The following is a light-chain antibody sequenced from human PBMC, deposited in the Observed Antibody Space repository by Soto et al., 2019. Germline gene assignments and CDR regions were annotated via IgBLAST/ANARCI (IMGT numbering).Light chain of an antibody. CDR3: QQSYSTLSWT. V-gene: IGKV1-39*01. CDR2: AAS. Sequence: DIQMTQSPSSLSASVGDRVTITCRASQSISSYLNWYQQKPGKAPKLLIYAASSLQSGVPSRFSGSGSGTDVTLTISSLQPEDFATYYCQQSYSTLSWTFGQGTEVEIK. CDR1: QSISSY. J-gene: IGKJ1*01.